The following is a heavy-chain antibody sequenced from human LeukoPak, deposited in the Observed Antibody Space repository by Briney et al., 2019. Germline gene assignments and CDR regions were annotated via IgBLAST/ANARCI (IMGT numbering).Heavy chain of an antibody. CDR3: ARTGRSSGWYWFDY. D-gene: IGHD6-19*01. J-gene: IGHJ4*02. V-gene: IGHV4-59*08. CDR2: IYYSGST. Sequence: SETLSLTCTVSGGSISSYYWSWTRQPPGKGLEWIGYIYYSGSTNYNPSLKSRVTISVDTSKNQFSLKLSSVTAADTAVYYCARTGRSSGWYWFDYWGQGTLVTVSS. CDR1: GGSISSYY.